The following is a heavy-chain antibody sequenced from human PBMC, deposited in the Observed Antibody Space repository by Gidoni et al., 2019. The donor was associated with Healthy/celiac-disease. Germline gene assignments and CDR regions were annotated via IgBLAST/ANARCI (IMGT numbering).Heavy chain of an antibody. CDR1: GFPFSNYG. Sequence: EVQLLESGGGSLQPGGSLSLPCPASGFPFSNYGLSWVRQAPGKGLECVSTISGSGVTTYYADSVKGRFTISRDNSKNTLYLQMNSLRAEDTAVYYCAKSDLRGNWFDPWGQGTLVTVSS. V-gene: IGHV3-23*01. CDR2: ISGSGVTT. J-gene: IGHJ5*02. CDR3: AKSDLRGNWFDP.